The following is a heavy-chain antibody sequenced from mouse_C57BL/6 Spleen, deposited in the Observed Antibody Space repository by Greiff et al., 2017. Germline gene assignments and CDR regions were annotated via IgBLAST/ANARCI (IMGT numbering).Heavy chain of an antibody. J-gene: IGHJ4*01. CDR3: ARDYDGGYYAMDY. Sequence: QVQLQQSGAELVKPGASVKLSCKASGYTFTSYWMHWVKQRPGQGLEWIGMIHPNSGSTNYNEKFKSKATLTVDKSSSTAYMQLSSLTSEDSAVYYCARDYDGGYYAMDYWGQGTSVTVSS. V-gene: IGHV1-64*01. D-gene: IGHD2-4*01. CDR1: GYTFTSYW. CDR2: IHPNSGST.